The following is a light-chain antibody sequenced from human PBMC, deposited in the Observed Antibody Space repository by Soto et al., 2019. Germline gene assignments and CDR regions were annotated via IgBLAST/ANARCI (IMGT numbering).Light chain of an antibody. V-gene: IGKV1-9*01. CDR1: QGIANF. Sequence: IQLTQSPSSLSASVGDRVTISCRASQGIANFLAWYQQKPGKAPKLLIYGASTLQSGVTSRFSGSGSGTDFTLTISSLQPEDFATYYCQQLNSFPILFGPGTKVDIK. CDR3: QQLNSFPIL. J-gene: IGKJ3*01. CDR2: GAS.